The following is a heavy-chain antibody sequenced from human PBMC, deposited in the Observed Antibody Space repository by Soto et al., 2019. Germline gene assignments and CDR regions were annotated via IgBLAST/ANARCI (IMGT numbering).Heavy chain of an antibody. J-gene: IGHJ4*02. V-gene: IGHV1-3*01. Sequence: ASVKVSCKASGGTFSSYAISWVRQAPGQRLEWMGWINLVNGKTNYAQKFQGRLTLTRDTSGNTAYLELNSLISEDTAVYYCATPQDYVDCLDSWGQGTLVTVSS. CDR3: ATPQDYVDCLDS. CDR2: INLVNGKT. D-gene: IGHD3-9*01. CDR1: GGTFSSYA.